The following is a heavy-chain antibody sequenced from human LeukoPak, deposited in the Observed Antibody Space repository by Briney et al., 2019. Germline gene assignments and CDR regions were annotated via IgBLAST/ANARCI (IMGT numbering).Heavy chain of an antibody. CDR2: ISSSSSYI. CDR1: GFTFSSYS. D-gene: IGHD6-13*01. J-gene: IGHJ4*02. V-gene: IGHV3-21*01. CDR3: ARCGVGVAAAAANC. Sequence: GGSLRLSCAASGFTFSSYSMNWVRQAPGKGLEWVSSISSSSSYIYYADSVKGRFTISRDNAKNSLYLQMNSLRAEDTAVYYCARCGVGVAAAAANCWGQGTLLTVSS.